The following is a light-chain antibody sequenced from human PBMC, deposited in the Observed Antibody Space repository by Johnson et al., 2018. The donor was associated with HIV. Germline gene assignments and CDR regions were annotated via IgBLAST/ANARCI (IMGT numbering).Light chain of an antibody. CDR2: DNN. Sequence: QSALTQPPSVSAAPGQKVTISCSGSSSNIENNYVSWYQQLPGAAPKLLIYDNNKRPSGIPDRLSGSKSGTSATLGITGLQTGDEADYYCGTWDSSLSAGGVFGTGTKVTIL. CDR3: GTWDSSLSAGGV. CDR1: SSNIENNY. J-gene: IGLJ1*01. V-gene: IGLV1-51*01.